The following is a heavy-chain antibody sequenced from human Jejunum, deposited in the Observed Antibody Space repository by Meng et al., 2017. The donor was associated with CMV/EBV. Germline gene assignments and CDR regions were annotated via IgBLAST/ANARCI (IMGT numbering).Heavy chain of an antibody. CDR3: AKDLRF. CDR2: ISGAGITT. J-gene: IGHJ4*02. Sequence: SLRLSCAASGFTFSAYAMSWVRQAPGKGLEWVSSISGAGITTYYADSVKARFIISRDNSKNTVYLQMSSLRAEDTALYYCAKDLRFGGQGTLVTVSS. V-gene: IGHV3-23*01. CDR1: GFTFSAYA. D-gene: IGHD3-10*01.